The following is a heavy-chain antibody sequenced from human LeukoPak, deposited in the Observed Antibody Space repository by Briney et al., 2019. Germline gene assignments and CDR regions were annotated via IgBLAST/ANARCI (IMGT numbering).Heavy chain of an antibody. D-gene: IGHD1-26*01. Sequence: PSETLSLTCTVSGGSISSYYWSWIRQPPGKGLEWIGYIYYSGSTNYNPSLKSRVTISVDTSKNQFSLKLSSVTAADTAVYYCAREKRVEATRVYFDYWGQGTLVTVSS. CDR1: GGSISSYY. J-gene: IGHJ4*02. CDR2: IYYSGST. CDR3: AREKRVEATRVYFDY. V-gene: IGHV4-59*01.